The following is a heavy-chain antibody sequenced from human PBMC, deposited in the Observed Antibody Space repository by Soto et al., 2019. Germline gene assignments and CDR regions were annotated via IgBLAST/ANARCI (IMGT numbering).Heavy chain of an antibody. V-gene: IGHV1-69*06. CDR2: IIPIFGTA. Sequence: SVKVSCKASGGTFSSYAISWVRQAPGQGLEWMGGIIPIFGTANYAQKFQGRVTITADKSTSTAYMELSSLRSEDTAVYYCARDGQYDSGGYYSPFDHWGQGTLVTVSS. CDR3: ARDGQYDSGGYYSPFDH. CDR1: GGTFSSYA. J-gene: IGHJ4*02. D-gene: IGHD3-22*01.